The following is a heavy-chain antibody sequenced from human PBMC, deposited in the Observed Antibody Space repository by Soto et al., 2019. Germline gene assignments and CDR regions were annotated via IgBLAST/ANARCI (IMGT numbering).Heavy chain of an antibody. Sequence: PGGSLRLSCAASGFTFSSYGMHWVRQAPGKGLERVAVISYDGSNKYYADSVKGRFTISRDNSKNTLYLQMNSLRAEDTAVYYCAKLGTNFGMDVWGQGTTVTVSS. J-gene: IGHJ6*02. CDR2: ISYDGSNK. CDR3: AKLGTNFGMDV. CDR1: GFTFSSYG. V-gene: IGHV3-30*18. D-gene: IGHD3-3*01.